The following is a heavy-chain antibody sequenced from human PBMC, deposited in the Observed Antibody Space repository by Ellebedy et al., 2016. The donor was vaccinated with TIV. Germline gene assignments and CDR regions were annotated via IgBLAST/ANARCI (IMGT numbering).Heavy chain of an antibody. J-gene: IGHJ4*02. Sequence: GESLKISCASSGFTFSSYGMTWVRQVPGKGLEWVSGISGSGGTAHHADSVKGRFNISRDNSKNMMYLQMNSLRADDTAIYYCAKRSQFTSISCFDYWGQGTLVTVSS. D-gene: IGHD2-2*01. CDR2: ISGSGGTA. CDR1: GFTFSSYG. CDR3: AKRSQFTSISCFDY. V-gene: IGHV3-23*01.